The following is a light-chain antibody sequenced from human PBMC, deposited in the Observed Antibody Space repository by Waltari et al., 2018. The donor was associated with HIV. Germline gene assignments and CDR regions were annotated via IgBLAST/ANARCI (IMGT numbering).Light chain of an antibody. CDR1: SLRNYY. Sequence: SVELTQDPAVSVALGQPVTITCQRDSLRNYYCSRQQQKPGQAPILVIYYKNTRLSGIPDRFSGSTSGITASWTITGSQAEDEADYYCAARDNNGKRVLFGGGTKVTVL. V-gene: IGLV3-19*01. CDR2: YKN. J-gene: IGLJ3*02. CDR3: AARDNNGKRVL.